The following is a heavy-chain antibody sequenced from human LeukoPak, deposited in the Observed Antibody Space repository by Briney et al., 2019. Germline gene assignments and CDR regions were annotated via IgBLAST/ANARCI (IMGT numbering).Heavy chain of an antibody. CDR1: EFTFSNYA. CDR2: FSGSGGST. CDR3: GRRPVNGVTAYWYFDL. Sequence: QTGGTLRLSCAASEFTFSNYAMNWVRQAPGKGLEWVSGFSGSGGSTHCVDSVKGRFTISRDNSKLTLYLILNSLRADDTAVYYCGRRPVNGVTAYWYFDLWGRGTLVTVSA. V-gene: IGHV3-23*01. J-gene: IGHJ2*01. D-gene: IGHD2-21*02.